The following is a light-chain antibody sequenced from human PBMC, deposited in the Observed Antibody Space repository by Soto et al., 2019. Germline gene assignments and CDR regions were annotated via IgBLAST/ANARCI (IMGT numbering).Light chain of an antibody. CDR1: QSVSSSY. J-gene: IGKJ4*01. V-gene: IGKV3-15*01. Sequence: VLTQCAGTLSVSQGERATLSCRGSQSVSSSYLAWYQQNTGQAPRLLIYDTSTRATGIPDRFSGSGSGTEFNLTISRLQSEDAAVYHCQQYNKSPLTCGGGTKVDI. CDR3: QQYNKSPLT. CDR2: DTS.